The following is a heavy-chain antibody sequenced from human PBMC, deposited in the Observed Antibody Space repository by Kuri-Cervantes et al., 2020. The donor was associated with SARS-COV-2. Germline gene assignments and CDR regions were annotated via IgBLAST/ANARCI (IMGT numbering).Heavy chain of an antibody. D-gene: IGHD7-27*01. CDR3: ARDREITGAPYDAFDI. V-gene: IGHV1-69*13. J-gene: IGHJ3*02. Sequence: SVKVSCKASGGTFSSYALSWVRQAPGQGLEWMGGIIPILGTANYAQKFLGSVTITADESTSTAYMELSRLRSDDTAVYYCARDREITGAPYDAFDIWAKGQWSPSPQ. CDR1: GGTFSSYA. CDR2: IIPILGTA.